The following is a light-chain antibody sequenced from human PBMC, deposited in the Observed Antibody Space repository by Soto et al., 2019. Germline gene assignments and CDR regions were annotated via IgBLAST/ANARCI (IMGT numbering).Light chain of an antibody. CDR3: QQYGSSPST. Sequence: EIVFTQSPSTLSLSPGERATLSCRASQSVSSNYITWYQQKPGQAPRRLIFGASSRATGIPDRFSGSGSGTDFTLTISRLEPEDFAVYYCQQYGSSPSTFGQGTKVDIK. V-gene: IGKV3-20*01. J-gene: IGKJ1*01. CDR2: GAS. CDR1: QSVSSNY.